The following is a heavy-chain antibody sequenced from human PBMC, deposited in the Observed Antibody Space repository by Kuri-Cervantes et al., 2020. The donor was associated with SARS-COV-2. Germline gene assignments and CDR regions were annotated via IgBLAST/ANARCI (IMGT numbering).Heavy chain of an antibody. Sequence: GESLKISCAASGFTFSSYAMSWVRQAPGKGLEWVSAISGSGGSTYYADSVKGRFTNSRDNSKNTLYLQMNSLRAEDTAVYYCANLQWLLIDDAFDIWGQGTMVTVSS. J-gene: IGHJ3*02. V-gene: IGHV3-23*01. D-gene: IGHD3-22*01. CDR3: ANLQWLLIDDAFDI. CDR2: ISGSGGST. CDR1: GFTFSSYA.